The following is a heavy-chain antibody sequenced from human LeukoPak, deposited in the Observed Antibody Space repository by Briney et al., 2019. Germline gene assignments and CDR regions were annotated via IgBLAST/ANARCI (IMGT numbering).Heavy chain of an antibody. CDR2: ISGSGGST. V-gene: IGHV3-23*01. D-gene: IGHD3-3*01. CDR1: GFTFSSYA. CDR3: AKSDYDFWSGYYTGIPFFDY. J-gene: IGHJ4*02. Sequence: GGSLRLSCAASGFTFSSYAMSWVRQAPGKGLEWVSAISGSGGSTYYADSVKGRFTTSRDNSKNTLYLQMNSLRAEDTAVYYCAKSDYDFWSGYYTGIPFFDYWGQGTLVTVSS.